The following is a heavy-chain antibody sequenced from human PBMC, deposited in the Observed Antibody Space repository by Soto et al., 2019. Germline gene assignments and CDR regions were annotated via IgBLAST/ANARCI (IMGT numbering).Heavy chain of an antibody. Sequence: SETLSLTCTVSGGSISSSSYYWGWIRQSPGKGLEWIGSIYYPGSTYYNPSLKSRVTMSVDTSKNQFPLKLNSVTAADTAAFYCARSRGDGYNFDYWGQGTLVTVSS. J-gene: IGHJ4*02. CDR3: ARSRGDGYNFDY. D-gene: IGHD3-10*01. V-gene: IGHV4-39*01. CDR2: IYYPGST. CDR1: GGSISSSSYY.